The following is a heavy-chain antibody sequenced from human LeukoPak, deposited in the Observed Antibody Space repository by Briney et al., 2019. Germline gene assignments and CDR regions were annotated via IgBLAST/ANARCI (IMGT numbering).Heavy chain of an antibody. V-gene: IGHV3-33*01. CDR2: IWYDGSNK. Sequence: GGSLRLSCAASGFTFSSYGVHWVRQAPGKGLEWVAVIWYDGSNKYYADSVKGRFTISRDNSKNTLYLQVNSLRAEDTAVYYCARAWFDPWGQGTLVTVSS. CDR1: GFTFSSYG. CDR3: ARAWFDP. J-gene: IGHJ5*02.